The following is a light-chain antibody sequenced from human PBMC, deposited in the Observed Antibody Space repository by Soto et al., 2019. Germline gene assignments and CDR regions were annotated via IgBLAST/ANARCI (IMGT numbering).Light chain of an antibody. Sequence: QSALTQPASVSGSPGQSITISCTGTSSDVGVYNYVSWYQHHPGKAPKLMIYDVANRTSGVSNRFSGSKSGNTASLTISGLQAEDEDDYYCNSHTSSSTYVFGTGTKLTVL. CDR1: SSDVGVYNY. CDR2: DVA. V-gene: IGLV2-14*03. J-gene: IGLJ1*01. CDR3: NSHTSSSTYV.